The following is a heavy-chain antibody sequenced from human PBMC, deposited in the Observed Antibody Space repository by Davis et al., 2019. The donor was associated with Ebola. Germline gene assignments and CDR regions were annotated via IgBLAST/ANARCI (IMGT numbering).Heavy chain of an antibody. CDR2: IIPILGIA. D-gene: IGHD3/OR15-3a*01. J-gene: IGHJ4*02. Sequence: SVTVSCKASGGTFSSYTISWVRQAPGQGLEWMGRIIPILGIANYAQKFQGRVTMTMDTSTSTVYMELSSLRSEDTAVYYCVRDKSGSWTFDYWGQGTLVTVSS. V-gene: IGHV1-69*04. CDR3: VRDKSGSWTFDY. CDR1: GGTFSSYT.